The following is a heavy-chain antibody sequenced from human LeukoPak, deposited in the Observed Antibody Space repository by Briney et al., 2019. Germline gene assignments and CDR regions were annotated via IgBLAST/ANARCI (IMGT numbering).Heavy chain of an antibody. Sequence: SETLSLTCIVSGGSISSSSYYWGWIRQPPGKGLEWIGSIYYSGSTYYNPSLKSRVTISVDTSKNQFSLKLSSVTAADTAVYYCATAPLDAFDIWGQGTMVTVSS. J-gene: IGHJ3*02. V-gene: IGHV4-39*01. CDR3: ATAPLDAFDI. CDR1: GGSISSSSYY. CDR2: IYYSGST.